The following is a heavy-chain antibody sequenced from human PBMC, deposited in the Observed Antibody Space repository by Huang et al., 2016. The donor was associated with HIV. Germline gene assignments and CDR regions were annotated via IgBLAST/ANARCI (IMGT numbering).Heavy chain of an antibody. J-gene: IGHJ3*02. D-gene: IGHD6-13*01. Sequence: VQLVQSGAEVRRPGTSVRVSCKASGGTFSSLAFNWVRQAPGQGLEYMGGIVHLFSWTNYAERFRGRLTISADKSTSTVFMELRSLTSEDTGVFFCVREGQTWYGKPIAAFEIWGQGTTVVVSP. V-gene: IGHV1-69*10. CDR3: VREGQTWYGKPIAAFEI. CDR1: GGTFSSLA. CDR2: IVHLFSWT.